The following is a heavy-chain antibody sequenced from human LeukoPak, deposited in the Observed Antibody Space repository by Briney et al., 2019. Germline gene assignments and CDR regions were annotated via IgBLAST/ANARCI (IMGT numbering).Heavy chain of an antibody. Sequence: PSETLSLTCTVSGGSISSHYWSWIRQPPGKGLEWIGYIYYSGSTNYNPSLKSRVTISVDTSKNQFSLKLSSVTAADTAVYYCAREMYYYDSSGYYYNYYMDVWGKGTTVTVSS. J-gene: IGHJ6*03. CDR1: GGSISSHY. V-gene: IGHV4-59*11. CDR2: IYYSGST. CDR3: AREMYYYDSSGYYYNYYMDV. D-gene: IGHD3-22*01.